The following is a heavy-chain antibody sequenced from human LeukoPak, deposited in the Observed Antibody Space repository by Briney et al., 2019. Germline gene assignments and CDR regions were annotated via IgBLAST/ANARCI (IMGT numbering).Heavy chain of an antibody. CDR3: ARDLVGYGGGFDY. Sequence: GGCLRLSCAGSGFTFSSYSIHWVRQVSGKGLEWVAVISYDGSNKYYADSVKGRFTISRDNSRNTVYLQINSLRPEDTAVYSCARDLVGYGGGFDYWGQGTLVTVSS. CDR2: ISYDGSNK. D-gene: IGHD4-23*01. J-gene: IGHJ4*02. V-gene: IGHV3-30*04. CDR1: GFTFSSYS.